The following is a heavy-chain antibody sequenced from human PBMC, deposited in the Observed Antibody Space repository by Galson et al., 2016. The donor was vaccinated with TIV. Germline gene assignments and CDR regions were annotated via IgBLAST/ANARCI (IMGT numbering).Heavy chain of an antibody. Sequence: SVKVSCKASGGTFSSYAISWVRQAPGQGLEWMEGIIPIFGTANYAQKFQGRVTITADESTSTAYMELSSLRSEDTAVFYCARSEYSYGKYYYYYYMDVWGKGTTVIVSS. CDR3: ARSEYSYGKYYYYYYMDV. CDR2: IIPIFGTA. V-gene: IGHV1-69*13. CDR1: GGTFSSYA. J-gene: IGHJ6*03. D-gene: IGHD5-18*01.